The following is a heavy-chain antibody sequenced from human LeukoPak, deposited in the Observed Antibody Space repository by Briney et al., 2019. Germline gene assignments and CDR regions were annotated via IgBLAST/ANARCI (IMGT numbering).Heavy chain of an antibody. CDR3: ARLSSSGWYVFDY. V-gene: IGHV4-39*01. CDR2: IYYSGST. D-gene: IGHD6-19*01. J-gene: IGHJ4*02. Sequence: PSETLSLTCTVSGGSISSSSSYWGWIRQPPGKGLEWIGSIYYSGSTYYNPSLKSRVTISVDTSKNQFSLKLSSVTAADTAVYYCARLSSSGWYVFDYWGQGTLVTVSS. CDR1: GGSISSSSSY.